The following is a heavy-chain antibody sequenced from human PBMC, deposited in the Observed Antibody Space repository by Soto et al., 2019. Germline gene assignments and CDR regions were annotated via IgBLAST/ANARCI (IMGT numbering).Heavy chain of an antibody. CDR3: AKSADSSSSEFDAIDI. CDR1: GYTLTELS. J-gene: IGHJ3*02. V-gene: IGHV1-24*01. CDR2: FDPEDGET. D-gene: IGHD6-6*01. Sequence: TSVKVSCKVSGYTLTELSMHWVRQAPGKGLEWMGGFDPEDGETIYAQKFQGRVTMTEDTSTDTACMELSSLRSEDTAVDYCAKSADSSSSEFDAIDIWGQGTMVTVSS.